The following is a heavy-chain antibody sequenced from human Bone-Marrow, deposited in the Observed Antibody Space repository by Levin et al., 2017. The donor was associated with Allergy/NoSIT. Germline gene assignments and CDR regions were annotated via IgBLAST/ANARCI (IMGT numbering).Heavy chain of an antibody. D-gene: IGHD4-17*01. V-gene: IGHV4-34*01. CDR1: GGSFSAYF. Sequence: SETLSLTCAVYGGSFSAYFWSWIRQPPGKGLEWIGEINHSGSTNYNPSLKSRVTISVDTSKNQFSLKLSSVTAADTAVYYCAGLTVTTPDVFDIWGQGTTVTVSS. CDR2: INHSGST. J-gene: IGHJ3*02. CDR3: AGLTVTTPDVFDI.